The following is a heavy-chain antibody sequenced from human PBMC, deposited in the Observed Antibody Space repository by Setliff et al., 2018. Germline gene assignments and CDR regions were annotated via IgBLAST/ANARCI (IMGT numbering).Heavy chain of an antibody. D-gene: IGHD3-22*01. CDR1: GDSISSGDYF. CDR3: ARYDSSGYSENYYFDY. J-gene: IGHJ4*02. V-gene: IGHV4-30-4*08. CDR2: IYHSGSA. Sequence: TLSLTCTVSGDSISSGDYFWSWIRQPPGKGLEWIAYIYHSGSAYYNPSLKSRVTMFVDTSKNQFSLMLYSVTAADTAIYYCARYDSSGYSENYYFDYWGQGTLVTVSS.